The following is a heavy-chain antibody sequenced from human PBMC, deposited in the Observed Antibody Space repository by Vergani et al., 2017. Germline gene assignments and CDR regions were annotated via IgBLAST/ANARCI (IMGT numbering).Heavy chain of an antibody. D-gene: IGHD2-21*01. Sequence: QVQLQESGPGLVKPSETLSLTCSVSGDSMNIYSWTWFRQPPGKGLEWIGYIYDSGDTKYNPTLKSRVTMSLDTSKNQFSLNLYSVTAADPAVYYCARGALWWLRQIDSWGQGTLVTVSS. V-gene: IGHV4-59*01. J-gene: IGHJ4*02. CDR3: ARGALWWLRQIDS. CDR1: GDSMNIYS. CDR2: IYDSGDT.